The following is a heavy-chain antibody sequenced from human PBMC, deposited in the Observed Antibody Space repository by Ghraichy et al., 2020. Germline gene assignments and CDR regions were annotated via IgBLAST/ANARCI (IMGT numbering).Heavy chain of an antibody. CDR2: ISSSGSTI. CDR3: ARKDGCSSTSCSYYYYGMDV. V-gene: IGHV3-11*01. J-gene: IGHJ6*02. Sequence: GGSLRLSCAASGFTFSDYYMSWIRQAPGKGLEWVSYISSSGSTIYYADSVKGRFTISRDNAKNSLYLQMNSLRAEDTAVYYCARKDGCSSTSCSYYYYGMDVWGQGTTVTVSS. CDR1: GFTFSDYY. D-gene: IGHD2-2*01.